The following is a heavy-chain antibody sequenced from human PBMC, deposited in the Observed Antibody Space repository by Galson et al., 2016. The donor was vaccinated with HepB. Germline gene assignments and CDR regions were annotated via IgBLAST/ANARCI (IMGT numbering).Heavy chain of an antibody. V-gene: IGHV3-23*01. CDR1: GFSFSSYA. J-gene: IGHJ1*01. Sequence: SLRLSCAASGFSFSSYAMSWARQAPGKGLEWVPTITGSGGTTYYAASVKGRFTISRDNSKNTLYLQMNSLRAEDTAIYYCAKVGTTVLTPGKYRLEYFQLWGQGTLVTVSS. CDR3: AKVGTTVLTPGKYRLEYFQL. D-gene: IGHD4-23*01. CDR2: ITGSGGTT.